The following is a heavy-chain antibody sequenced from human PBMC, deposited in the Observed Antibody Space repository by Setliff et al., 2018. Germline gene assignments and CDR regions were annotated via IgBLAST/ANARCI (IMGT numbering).Heavy chain of an antibody. D-gene: IGHD2-21*02. Sequence: ASVKVSCKASGGTFSSYAISWARQAPGQGLEWMGGIIPIFGTANYAQKFQGRVTITADESTSTAYMELSSLRSEDTAVYYCARARYCGGDCSAYYFDYWGQGTLVTVSS. CDR1: GGTFSSYA. CDR3: ARARYCGGDCSAYYFDY. J-gene: IGHJ4*02. V-gene: IGHV1-69*13. CDR2: IIPIFGTA.